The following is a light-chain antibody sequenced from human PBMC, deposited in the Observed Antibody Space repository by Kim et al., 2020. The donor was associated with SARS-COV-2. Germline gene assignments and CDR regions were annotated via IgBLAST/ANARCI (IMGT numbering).Light chain of an antibody. CDR3: QSRDSGDNEV. V-gene: IGLV3-19*01. CDR1: SLRSYY. J-gene: IGLJ2*01. Sequence: SSELTQDPAVSVALGQAVRITCQGDSLRSYYATWYQQKPRQAPLLVVVGKNNRPSGIPDRFSGSTSGNTASLTISGPQAEDEADFYCQSRDSGDNEVFGGGTQVTVL. CDR2: GKN.